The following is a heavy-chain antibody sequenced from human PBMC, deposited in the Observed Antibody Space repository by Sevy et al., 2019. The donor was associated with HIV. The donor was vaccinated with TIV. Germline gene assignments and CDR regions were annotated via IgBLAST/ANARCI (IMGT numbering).Heavy chain of an antibody. D-gene: IGHD6-13*01. V-gene: IGHV3-21*01. CDR3: ARVTADGPDFCHYGMDV. J-gene: IGHJ6*02. Sequence: GGSLRLSCAASGFTFSSYAMNWVRQAPGKGLEWVSSISSSSSHIYAADSLKGRFTISRDNAKNSLFLQMNSLRAEDTAIYYCARVTADGPDFCHYGMDVWGQGTTVTVS. CDR2: ISSSSSHI. CDR1: GFTFSSYA.